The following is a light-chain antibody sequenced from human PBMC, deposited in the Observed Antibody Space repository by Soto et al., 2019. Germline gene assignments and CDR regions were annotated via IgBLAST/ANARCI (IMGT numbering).Light chain of an antibody. V-gene: IGKV3-11*01. J-gene: IGKJ2*01. CDR1: QSVSSS. CDR2: DAS. CDR3: QQYHNWPPQYT. Sequence: EIVLTQSPATLSLSPGERATLSCRASQSVSSSLGWYQQIPGQAPRLLIYDASNRATGIPARFSGSGSGTDFTLTISSLQSEDFAVYYCQQYHNWPPQYTFGQGTKLQIK.